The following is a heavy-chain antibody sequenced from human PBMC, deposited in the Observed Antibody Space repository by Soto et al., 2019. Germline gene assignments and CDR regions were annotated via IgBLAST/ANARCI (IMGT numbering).Heavy chain of an antibody. CDR1: GFTFSSYE. D-gene: IGHD1-7*01. V-gene: IGHV3-48*03. J-gene: IGHJ3*02. CDR3: ARCPTGTTLSAFDI. Sequence: GGSLRLSCAASGFTFSSYEMNWVRQAPGKGLEWVSYISSSGSTIYYADSVKGRFTISRDNAKNSLYLQMNSLRAEDTAVYYCARCPTGTTLSAFDIWGQGTMVTVSS. CDR2: ISSSGSTI.